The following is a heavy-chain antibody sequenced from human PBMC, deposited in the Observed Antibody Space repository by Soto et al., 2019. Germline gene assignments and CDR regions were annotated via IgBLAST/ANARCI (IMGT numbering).Heavy chain of an antibody. V-gene: IGHV4-31*03. CDR2: IYYSGST. J-gene: IGHJ5*02. D-gene: IGHD2-15*01. CDR3: ARSPPIVVVVAATPFWFDP. CDR1: GGSISSGGYY. Sequence: QVQLQESGPGLVKPSQTLSLTCTVSGGSISSGGYYWSWIRQHPGKGLEWIGSIYYSGSTSYNPSLKSRVTISVDTSKNQFSLKLSSVTAADTAVYYCARSPPIVVVVAATPFWFDPWGQGTLVTVSS.